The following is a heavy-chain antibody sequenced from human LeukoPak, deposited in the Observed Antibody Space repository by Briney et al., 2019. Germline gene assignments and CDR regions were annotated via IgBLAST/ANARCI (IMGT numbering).Heavy chain of an antibody. D-gene: IGHD3-22*01. CDR1: GGSLNGHY. V-gene: IGHV4-34*01. J-gene: IGHJ3*01. CDR3: ARNYCDSSGVIVDDAFDV. Sequence: SETLSLTCAVYGGSLNGHYWSWIRQPPGKGLEWIGEGSESGGTKFNPSLKSRVTISADTSKNQFSLKVKSVTAADTAVYYCARNYCDSSGVIVDDAFDVWGQGTMVSVSS. CDR2: GSESGGT.